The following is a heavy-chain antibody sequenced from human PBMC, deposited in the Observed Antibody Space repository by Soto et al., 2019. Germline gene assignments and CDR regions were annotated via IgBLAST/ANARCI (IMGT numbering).Heavy chain of an antibody. Sequence: QVQLVESGGGVVQPGRSLRLSCAASGFSFSSYGMHWVRQAPGKGLAWVAVIPYDGSNKYYADSVKGRFTISRDNSKNTRYLQMNILRAEDTAVYDCAKDRFDSSGENWFDPWGQGTLVTASP. CDR3: AKDRFDSSGENWFDP. CDR2: IPYDGSNK. D-gene: IGHD3-22*01. J-gene: IGHJ5*02. V-gene: IGHV3-30*18. CDR1: GFSFSSYG.